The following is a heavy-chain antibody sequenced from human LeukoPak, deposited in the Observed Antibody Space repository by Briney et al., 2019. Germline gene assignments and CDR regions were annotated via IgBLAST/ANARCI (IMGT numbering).Heavy chain of an antibody. CDR2: ISNSGST. V-gene: IGHV4-39*07. CDR3: ARVHKVVVVTYYCDY. J-gene: IGHJ4*02. Sequence: SETLSLTCTVSGVSISSGIYYWAWIRQPPGKGLEWIGSISNSGSTYYNPSLKSRVTISLDTSKNQFSLKLSSVTAADTAVYYCARVHKVVVVTYYCDYWGQGTLVTVSS. CDR1: GVSISSGIYY. D-gene: IGHD3-22*01.